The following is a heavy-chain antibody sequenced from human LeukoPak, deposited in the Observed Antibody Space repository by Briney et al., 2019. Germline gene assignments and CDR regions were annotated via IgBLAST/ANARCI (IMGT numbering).Heavy chain of an antibody. J-gene: IGHJ3*02. CDR2: ISGSGGST. V-gene: IGHV3-23*01. Sequence: PGGSLRLSCAASGFTFSSYAMSWVRQAPGKGLEWVSAISGSGGSTYYADSVKGRFTISRDNSKNTLYLQMNSLRAEDTAVYYCARHKGGGFTMVRGVIVRHAFDIWSQGTMVTVSS. D-gene: IGHD3-10*01. CDR3: ARHKGGGFTMVRGVIVRHAFDI. CDR1: GFTFSSYA.